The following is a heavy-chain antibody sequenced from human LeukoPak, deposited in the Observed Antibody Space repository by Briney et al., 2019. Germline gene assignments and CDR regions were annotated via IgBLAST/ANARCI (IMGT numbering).Heavy chain of an antibody. V-gene: IGHV1-8*01. J-gene: IGHJ3*02. Sequence: ASVKVSCKASGYTFTSYDINWVRQATGQGLEWMGWMNPNSGNTGYAQKFQGRVTMTRNTSISTAYMELSSLRSEDTAVYYWARGGAMADAFDIWGQGTMVTVSS. CDR3: ARGGAMADAFDI. D-gene: IGHD5-24*01. CDR2: MNPNSGNT. CDR1: GYTFTSYD.